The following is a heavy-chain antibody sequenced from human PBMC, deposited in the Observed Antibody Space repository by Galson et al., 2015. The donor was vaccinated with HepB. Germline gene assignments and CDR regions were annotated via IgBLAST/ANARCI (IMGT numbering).Heavy chain of an antibody. CDR2: IYSGGST. V-gene: IGHV3-53*01. J-gene: IGHJ4*02. D-gene: IGHD6-19*01. Sequence: SLRLSCAASGFTVSSNYMSWVRQAPGKGLEWVSVIYSGGSTYYADSVKGRFTISRDNSKNTLYLQMNSLRAEDTAVYYCARDSGYSSGWYYFDYWGQGTLVTVSS. CDR3: ARDSGYSSGWYYFDY. CDR1: GFTVSSNY.